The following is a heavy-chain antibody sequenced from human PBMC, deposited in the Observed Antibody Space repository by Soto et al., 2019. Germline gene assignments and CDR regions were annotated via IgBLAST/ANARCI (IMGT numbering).Heavy chain of an antibody. CDR3: AREHDSWSLYAFDM. V-gene: IGHV1-3*01. CDR2: INCGNGNT. Sequence: QVHLVQSGAEVKRPGASVKVSCKASGYTFTTYAIQWVRQAPGQGLEWMGWINCGNGNTKYSQKLQGRLTITRDTSASTAYVELSSLRSEDTAVYFCAREHDSWSLYAFDMWGQGTMVTVSS. D-gene: IGHD3-3*01. J-gene: IGHJ3*02. CDR1: GYTFTTYA.